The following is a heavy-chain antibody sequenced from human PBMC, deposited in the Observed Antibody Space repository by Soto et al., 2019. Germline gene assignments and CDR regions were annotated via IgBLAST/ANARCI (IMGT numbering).Heavy chain of an antibody. CDR1: GGSISSYY. CDR2: IYYSGST. V-gene: IGHV4-59*01. CDR3: ALGGPANAWEY. D-gene: IGHD3-16*01. Sequence: SETLSLTCTVSGGSISSYYWSWLRQPPGKGLEWIGYIYYSGSTNYNPSLKSRVTISVDTSKNQFSLKLSSVTAADTAVYYCALGGPANAWEYWGQGTLVTVSS. J-gene: IGHJ4*02.